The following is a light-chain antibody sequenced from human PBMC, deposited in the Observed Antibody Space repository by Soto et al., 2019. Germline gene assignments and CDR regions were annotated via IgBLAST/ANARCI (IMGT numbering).Light chain of an antibody. CDR1: QSVSSNY. Sequence: ENVLTQSPGTLSLSPGERATLSCRASQSVSSNYLAWYQQKPGRAPRLLIYGASSRATGIPDRFSGSGSGTDFTLTISRLEPEDFAVYFCQQYGGSPYTFGQGTKLEIK. CDR3: QQYGGSPYT. CDR2: GAS. J-gene: IGKJ2*01. V-gene: IGKV3-20*01.